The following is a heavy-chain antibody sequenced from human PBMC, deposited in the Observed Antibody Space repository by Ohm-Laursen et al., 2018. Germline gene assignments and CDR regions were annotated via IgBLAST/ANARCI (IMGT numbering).Heavy chain of an antibody. V-gene: IGHV3-13*01. J-gene: IGHJ6*02. CDR3: VRDPSGWGLDV. Sequence: GSLRLSCAASGFTFSSYDMHWVRQATGKGLEWVSAIGTAGDTYYPGSVKGRFTISRENAKNSLYLQMDSLRAEDTAVYYCVRDPSGWGLDVWGQGTTVTVCS. D-gene: IGHD2-15*01. CDR2: IGTAGDT. CDR1: GFTFSSYD.